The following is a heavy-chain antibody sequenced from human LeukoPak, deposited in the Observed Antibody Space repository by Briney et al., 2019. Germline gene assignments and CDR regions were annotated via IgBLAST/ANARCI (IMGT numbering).Heavy chain of an antibody. V-gene: IGHV1-8*02. CDR1: GYTFTSYG. CDR3: ARSRRVPAAMDY. D-gene: IGHD2-2*01. J-gene: IGHJ4*02. Sequence: ASVKVSCKASGYTFTSYGINWVRQATGQGLEWMGWMNPNSGNTGYAQKFQGRVTMTRNTSISTAYMELSSLRSEDTAVYYCARSRRVPAAMDYWGQGTLVTVSS. CDR2: MNPNSGNT.